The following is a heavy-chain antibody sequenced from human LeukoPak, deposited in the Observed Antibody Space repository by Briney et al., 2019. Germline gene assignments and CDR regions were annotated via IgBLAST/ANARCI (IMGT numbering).Heavy chain of an antibody. D-gene: IGHD5-18*01. J-gene: IGHJ4*02. V-gene: IGHV4-59*01. CDR3: AREGVDTAMGSFDY. Sequence: SETLSLTCTVSSGSISSYYWSWIRQPPGKGLEWIGYIYYSGSTDYNPSLKSRVTISVDTSKNQFSLKLSSVTAADTAVYYCAREGVDTAMGSFDYWGQGTLVTVSS. CDR1: SGSISSYY. CDR2: IYYSGST.